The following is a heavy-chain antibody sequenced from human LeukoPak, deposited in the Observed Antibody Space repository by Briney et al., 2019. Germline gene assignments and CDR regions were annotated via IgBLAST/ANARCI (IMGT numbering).Heavy chain of an antibody. D-gene: IGHD4-23*01. CDR3: ARGQTVADDAFDI. V-gene: IGHV3-21*01. Sequence: GGSLRLSCAASGFTFSSYSMNWVRQAPGKGLEWVSSISSSSSYIYYADSVKGRFTISRDNAKNSLYLQMNSLRAEDTAVYYCARGQTVADDAFDIWGRGTMVTVSS. J-gene: IGHJ3*02. CDR2: ISSSSSYI. CDR1: GFTFSSYS.